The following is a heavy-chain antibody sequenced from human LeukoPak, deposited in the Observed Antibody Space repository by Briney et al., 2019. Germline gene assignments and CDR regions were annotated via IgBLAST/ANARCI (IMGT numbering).Heavy chain of an antibody. Sequence: SVKVSCKASGGTFSSYAISWVRQAPGQGLEWMGRIIPILGIANYAQKFQGRVTITADKSTSTAYMELSSLRSEDTAVYHCARGTIVATIDYWGQGTLVTVSS. CDR2: IIPILGIA. V-gene: IGHV1-69*04. CDR3: ARGTIVATIDY. J-gene: IGHJ4*02. D-gene: IGHD5-12*01. CDR1: GGTFSSYA.